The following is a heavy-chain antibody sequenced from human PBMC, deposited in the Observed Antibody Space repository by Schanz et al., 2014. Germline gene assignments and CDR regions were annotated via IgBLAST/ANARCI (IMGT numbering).Heavy chain of an antibody. D-gene: IGHD1-1*01. J-gene: IGHJ4*02. CDR3: AKIERNED. V-gene: IGHV3-23*04. CDR1: GFTFSTHA. CDR2: LSEGGGGT. Sequence: EVQLVESGGGVVQPGRSLRLSCAASGFTFSTHAMHWVRQAPGKGLEWVSALSEGGGGTHYADSVRGRFTISRDNAENTLCLQINSLRAEDTAVYFCAKIERNEDWGQGTLVTVSS.